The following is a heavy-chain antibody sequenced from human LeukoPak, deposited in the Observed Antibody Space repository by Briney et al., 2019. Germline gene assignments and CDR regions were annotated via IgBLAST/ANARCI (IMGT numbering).Heavy chain of an antibody. CDR2: ISAYNGNT. J-gene: IGHJ6*03. CDR1: GYTFTNYG. CDR3: ARARHYYGSGNYYYYMDV. D-gene: IGHD3-10*01. V-gene: IGHV1-18*01. Sequence: ASVKVSCKASGYTFTNYGITWVRQAPGQGLEWMGWISAYNGNTNYAQKLQDRVTMTTDTSTSTAYMELRSLRSDDTAVYYCARARHYYGSGNYYYYMDVWGKGTTVTISS.